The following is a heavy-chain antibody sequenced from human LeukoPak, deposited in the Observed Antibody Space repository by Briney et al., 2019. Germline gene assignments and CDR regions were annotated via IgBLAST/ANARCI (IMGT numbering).Heavy chain of an antibody. J-gene: IGHJ4*02. V-gene: IGHV4-59*08. Sequence: PSETLSLTCTVSDDSMTGYYWGWIRHPPGKGLEWVAYIFHSGDTNYNPSLRSRITISIDTSKNQFSLKLRSVTAADTAVYYCARQPYRSGAYYFDYWGQGTLITVSS. CDR1: DDSMTGYY. CDR2: IFHSGDT. CDR3: ARQPYRSGAYYFDY. D-gene: IGHD2-15*01.